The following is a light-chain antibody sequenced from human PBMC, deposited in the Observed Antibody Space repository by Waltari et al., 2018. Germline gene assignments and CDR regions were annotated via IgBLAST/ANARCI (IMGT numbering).Light chain of an antibody. CDR1: ESVLYNSNNKNY. J-gene: IGKJ1*01. CDR3: QQYYSTPQT. V-gene: IGKV4-1*01. CDR2: WAA. Sequence: IVMTQSPDSLTVSLGERATINCKSSESVLYNSNNKNYLAWYQQKTGQPPKLLIYWAATRESGVPDRFSGSGSGTDFTLTISSLQAEDVAVYYCQQYYSTPQTFGQGTKVEIK.